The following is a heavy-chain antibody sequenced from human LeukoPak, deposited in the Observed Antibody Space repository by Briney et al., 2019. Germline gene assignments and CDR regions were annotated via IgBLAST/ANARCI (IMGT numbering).Heavy chain of an antibody. CDR3: AGVVAATAAWFDP. J-gene: IGHJ5*02. CDR2: INAGNGNT. Sequence: ASVKVSCKASGYTFTSYAMNWVRQAPGQRLEWMGWINAGNGNTKYSQKFQGRVTITRDTSASTAYMELSSLRSEDTAVYYCAGVVAATAAWFDPWGQGTLVTVSS. D-gene: IGHD2-15*01. CDR1: GYTFTSYA. V-gene: IGHV1-3*01.